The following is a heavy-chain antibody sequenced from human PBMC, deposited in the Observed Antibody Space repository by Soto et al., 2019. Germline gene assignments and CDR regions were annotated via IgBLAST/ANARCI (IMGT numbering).Heavy chain of an antibody. CDR1: GFTFSNYG. Sequence: GGSLRLSCAVSGFTFSNYGMHWVRQAPGKGLEWVAVIWYDGSNEYYADSVKGRFTISIDNSKNTLYLQMNSLRAEDTAVYYCAREYSSSWAFDYWGQGTLVTVSS. J-gene: IGHJ4*02. CDR2: IWYDGSNE. D-gene: IGHD6-13*01. CDR3: AREYSSSWAFDY. V-gene: IGHV3-33*01.